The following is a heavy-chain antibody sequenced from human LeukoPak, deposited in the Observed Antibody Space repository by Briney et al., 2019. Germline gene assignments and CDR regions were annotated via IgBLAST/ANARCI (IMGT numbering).Heavy chain of an antibody. D-gene: IGHD6-19*01. V-gene: IGHV3-30*18. Sequence: GGSLRLSCAASGFTFSSYGMHWVRQAPGKGLEWVAVISYDGSNKYYADPVKGRFTISRDNSKNTLYLQMNSLRVEDTAVYYCAKVKVAGKMHNWFDPWGQGTLVTVSS. CDR2: ISYDGSNK. J-gene: IGHJ5*02. CDR1: GFTFSSYG. CDR3: AKVKVAGKMHNWFDP.